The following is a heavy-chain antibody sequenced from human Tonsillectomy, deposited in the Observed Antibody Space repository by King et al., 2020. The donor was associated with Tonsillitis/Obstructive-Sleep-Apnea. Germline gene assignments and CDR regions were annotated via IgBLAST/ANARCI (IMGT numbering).Heavy chain of an antibody. CDR3: ARDSMSHFYDSSGYYTFDY. CDR1: GYTFTSYG. J-gene: IGHJ4*02. CDR2: ISPYNGDT. Sequence: QLVQSGAEVKKPGASVKVSCKASGYTFTSYGISWVRQAPGQGLEWMGWISPYNGDTNYAQKLQGRVTMTTGTSTSTAYMELRSLRSDDTAVYYCARDSMSHFYDSSGYYTFDYWGQGTLVTVSS. D-gene: IGHD3-22*01. V-gene: IGHV1-18*01.